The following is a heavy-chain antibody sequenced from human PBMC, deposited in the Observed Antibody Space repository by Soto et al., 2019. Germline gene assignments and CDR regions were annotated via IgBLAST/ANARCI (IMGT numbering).Heavy chain of an antibody. CDR2: ISYDGSNK. CDR1: GFTFSSYA. CDR3: ARDPLEYYDSSGYFDDAFDI. Sequence: VQLVESGGGVVQPGRSLRLSCAASGFTFSSYAMHWVRQAPGKGLEWVAVISYDGSNKYYADSVKGRFTISRDNSKNTLYLQMNSLRAEDTAVYYCARDPLEYYDSSGYFDDAFDIWGQGTMVTVSS. V-gene: IGHV3-30-3*01. D-gene: IGHD3-22*01. J-gene: IGHJ3*02.